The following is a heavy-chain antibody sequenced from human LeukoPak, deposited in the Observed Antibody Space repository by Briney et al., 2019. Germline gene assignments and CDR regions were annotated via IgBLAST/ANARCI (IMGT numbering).Heavy chain of an antibody. CDR2: ISYSGSTI. CDR1: GFTFSCYE. V-gene: IGHV3-48*03. CDR3: AKDSSAGTYYYYGMDV. Sequence: GSLRLSCAASGFTFSCYEMNWVRPAPGKGPEWVSYISYSGSTIEYADSVKGRLTISRDNAKNSLYLQMNSLRAEDTALYYCAKDSSAGTYYYYGMDVWGQGTTVTVSS. J-gene: IGHJ6*02. D-gene: IGHD6-13*01.